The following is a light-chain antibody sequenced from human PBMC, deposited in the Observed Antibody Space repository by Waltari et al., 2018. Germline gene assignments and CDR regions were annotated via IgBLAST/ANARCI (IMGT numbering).Light chain of an antibody. Sequence: QSGLAQPASASGSPGQSITIPCTGTSSEVGNYHLVPWYQQRPGKAPTLLIYEVTKRAPGTSDRFSASKSGNTASLSISGLQAQEDEADYYCCSYVGLGTYVFGTGTKVTV. CDR2: EVT. V-gene: IGLV2-23*02. CDR3: CSYVGLGTYV. J-gene: IGLJ1*01. CDR1: SSEVGNYHL.